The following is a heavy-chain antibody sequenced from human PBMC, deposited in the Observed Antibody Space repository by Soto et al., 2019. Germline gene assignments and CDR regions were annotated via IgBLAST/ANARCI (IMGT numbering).Heavy chain of an antibody. CDR1: GVTSFSYW. J-gene: IGHJ4*02. CDR3: ARPVAGGGY. D-gene: IGHD6-19*01. V-gene: IGHV3-74*01. CDR2: INSDGSST. Sequence: ESFRNPTTASGVTSFSYWMHWVRQAPGKGLVWVSRINSDGSSTSYADSVKGRFTISRDNAKNTLYLQMNSLRAEDTAVYYCARPVAGGGYWGQGT.